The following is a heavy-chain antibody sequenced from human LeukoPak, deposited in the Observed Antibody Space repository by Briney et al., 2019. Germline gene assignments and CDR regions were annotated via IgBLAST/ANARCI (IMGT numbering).Heavy chain of an antibody. CDR2: IYYSGST. CDR3: ARTRYYYNSRSYGAPYYFDY. V-gene: IGHV4-39*01. CDR1: GGSISSSSYY. J-gene: IGHJ4*02. D-gene: IGHD3-10*01. Sequence: PSETLSLTCTVSGGSISSSSYYWGWIRQPPGKGLEWIGSIYYSGSTYYDPSLKSRVTISVDTSKNQFSLKLSSVTAADTAVYYCARTRYYYNSRSYGAPYYFDYWGQGTLVTVSS.